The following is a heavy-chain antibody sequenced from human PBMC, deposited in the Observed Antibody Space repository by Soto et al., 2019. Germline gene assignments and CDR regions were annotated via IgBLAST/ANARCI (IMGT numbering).Heavy chain of an antibody. CDR3: ARRDGTGWYYFDY. J-gene: IGHJ4*02. CDR2: IYYSGST. V-gene: IGHV4-39*01. D-gene: IGHD6-19*01. Sequence: QLQLQESGPGLVKPSETLSLTCAVSGGSISSRNYYWGWIRQPPGKGLERIGSIYYSGSTYYNPSLRSRVTMSVDTSKDQFSLKLTSVTAADTAVYYCARRDGTGWYYFDYWGQGTLVTVAS. CDR1: GGSISSRNYY.